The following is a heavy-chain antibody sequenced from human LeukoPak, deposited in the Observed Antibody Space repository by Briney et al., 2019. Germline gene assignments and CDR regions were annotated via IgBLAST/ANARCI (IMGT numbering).Heavy chain of an antibody. CDR3: ARYASGSYYWFDP. D-gene: IGHD3-10*01. CDR1: GGSISSTSYH. V-gene: IGHV4-39*01. CDR2: VYYTGSA. Sequence: PSETLSLTCTVSGGSISSTSYHWAWIRHPPGKGLEWIATVYYTGSAYYNPSLKSRVTISVDTSKSQFSLKLSSVTTADTALYYCARYASGSYYWFDPWGQGTLVTVSS. J-gene: IGHJ5*02.